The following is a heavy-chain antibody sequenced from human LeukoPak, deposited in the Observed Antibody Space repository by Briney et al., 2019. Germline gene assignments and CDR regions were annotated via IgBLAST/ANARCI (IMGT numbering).Heavy chain of an antibody. D-gene: IGHD1-7*01. CDR3: ASTIKNWNYPPFDP. J-gene: IGHJ5*02. Sequence: GASVKVSCKASGYTFTGYYMHWVRQAPGQGLEWMGWINPNSGGTNYAQKFQGRVTMTRYTSISTAYMELSRLRSDDTAVYYCASTIKNWNYPPFDPWGQGTLVTVSS. V-gene: IGHV1-2*02. CDR1: GYTFTGYY. CDR2: INPNSGGT.